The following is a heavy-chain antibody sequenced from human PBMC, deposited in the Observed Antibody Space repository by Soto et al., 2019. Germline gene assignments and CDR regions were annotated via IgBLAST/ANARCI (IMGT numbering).Heavy chain of an antibody. D-gene: IGHD3-22*01. CDR1: GGSISSGGSS. Sequence: QLQLQESGSGLVKPSQTLSLTCAVSGGSISSGGSSWTWIRQPPGKGLEWIGYIYHSGSTYYNPSLNSRGTISVDRSKNQLSLKLTSVPAADTAVYYCARGAVVNFDSWGQGTLVTVSS. CDR2: IYHSGST. CDR3: ARGAVVNFDS. J-gene: IGHJ4*02. V-gene: IGHV4-30-2*01.